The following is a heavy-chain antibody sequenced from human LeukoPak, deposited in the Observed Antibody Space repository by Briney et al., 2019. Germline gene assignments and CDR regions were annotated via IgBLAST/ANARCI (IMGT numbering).Heavy chain of an antibody. D-gene: IGHD6-13*01. CDR2: SRNSGFT. V-gene: IGHV4-59*08. Sequence: SETLPLTCTVSSASFSSYYWSWIRQPPGKGLEWIGYSRNSGFTKYNASLKSRVTISIDTSQNQFSLKLTSVTAADTAVYYCVRHGQQLENNAFDMWGQGTMVTVSS. CDR3: VRHGQQLENNAFDM. J-gene: IGHJ3*02. CDR1: SASFSSYY.